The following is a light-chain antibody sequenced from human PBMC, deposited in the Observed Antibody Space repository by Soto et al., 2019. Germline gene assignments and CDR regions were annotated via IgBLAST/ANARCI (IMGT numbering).Light chain of an antibody. CDR3: QQSHSLPWT. J-gene: IGKJ1*01. Sequence: IQMTQSPSSLSASVGDRVTITCRASQSVSSYLNWYQQKPGKAPKLLIYAASSLQSGVPPRFSGSVSGTDSTLTISSLQPVDFATYYCQQSHSLPWTFGQGTKVEIK. V-gene: IGKV1-39*01. CDR2: AAS. CDR1: QSVSSY.